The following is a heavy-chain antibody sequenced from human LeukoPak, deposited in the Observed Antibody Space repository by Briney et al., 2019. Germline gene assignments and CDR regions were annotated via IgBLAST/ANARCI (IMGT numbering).Heavy chain of an antibody. CDR1: GFTFSSYS. Sequence: GGSLRLSCVASGFTFSSYSMNWVRQAPGKGLEWISYISGSSSITYYVDSVKGRFTISRDNAKNSLYLQMNSLRAEDTAVYYCGRLSDPWGQGTLVTVSS. J-gene: IGHJ5*02. CDR3: GRLSDP. CDR2: ISGSSSIT. D-gene: IGHD3-16*01. V-gene: IGHV3-48*01.